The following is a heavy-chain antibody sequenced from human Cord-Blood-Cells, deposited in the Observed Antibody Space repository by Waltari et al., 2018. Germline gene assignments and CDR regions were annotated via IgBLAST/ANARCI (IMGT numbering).Heavy chain of an antibody. J-gene: IGHJ4*02. CDR2: TYYSGST. D-gene: IGHD3-22*01. Sequence: QLQLQESGPGLVKPSETLSLTCTVSGRSISRSSYYWGWIRQPPATGLEWIGSTYYSGSTYYTPSLKSRVTISVDTSKNQFSLKLSSVTAADTAVYYCARQAHQSGWYDSSGYYGGNDFDYWGQGTLVTVSS. CDR1: GRSISRSSYY. V-gene: IGHV4-39*01. CDR3: ARQAHQSGWYDSSGYYGGNDFDY.